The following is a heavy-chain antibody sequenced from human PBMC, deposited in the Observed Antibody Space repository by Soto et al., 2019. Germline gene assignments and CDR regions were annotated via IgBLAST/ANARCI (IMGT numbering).Heavy chain of an antibody. Sequence: GGSLRLSCAASGFTFSSYAMHWVRQAPGKGLEGVAVISYDGSNKYYADSVKGRFTISRDNSKNTLYLQMNSLRAEDTAVYYCARDSSGWDFDYWGQGTLVTVSS. CDR1: GFTFSSYA. V-gene: IGHV3-30-3*01. CDR2: ISYDGSNK. J-gene: IGHJ4*02. D-gene: IGHD6-19*01. CDR3: ARDSSGWDFDY.